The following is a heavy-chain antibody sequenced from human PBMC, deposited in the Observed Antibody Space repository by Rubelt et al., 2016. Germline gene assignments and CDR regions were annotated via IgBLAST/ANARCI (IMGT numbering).Heavy chain of an antibody. CDR1: GASISNGGYY. V-gene: IGHV4-31*03. D-gene: IGHD4-17*01. CDR3: ASASFEYGDPGYYMDI. Sequence: QVQLQESGPGLVKPPQTLSLTCTVSGASISNGGYYWSWIRQRPGKGLEWIGYIYSAGNTFYNASLESRLTISLDTSKNQFSLKLSSVTAADTAVYYCASASFEYGDPGYYMDIWGKGTPVTVSS. CDR2: IYSAGNT. J-gene: IGHJ6*03.